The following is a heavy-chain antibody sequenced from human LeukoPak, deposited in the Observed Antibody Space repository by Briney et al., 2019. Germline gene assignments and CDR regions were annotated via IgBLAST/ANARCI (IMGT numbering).Heavy chain of an antibody. D-gene: IGHD2-21*02. Sequence: GGSLRLSCAASGFTVSSNYMSWVRQAPGKGLEWVSLIYSGGTTYYADPVKGRFTISRDNSKNTLYLQMNSLRAEDTAVYYCARGHSCGGDCYEAIDYWGQGTLVTVSS. J-gene: IGHJ4*02. CDR2: IYSGGTT. V-gene: IGHV3-66*01. CDR3: ARGHSCGGDCYEAIDY. CDR1: GFTVSSNY.